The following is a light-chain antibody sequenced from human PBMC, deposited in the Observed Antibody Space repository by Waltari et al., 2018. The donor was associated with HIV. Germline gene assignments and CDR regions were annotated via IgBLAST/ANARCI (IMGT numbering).Light chain of an antibody. J-gene: IGLJ1*01. CDR2: DVS. Sequence: QSALTQPASVSGSPGQSITISCTGTSSDVGGYNYVSWYQQHPGQAPQLMIYDVSKRPSGVSNRFSGSKSGNTASLTISGLQAEDEADYYCCSYAGSSTFVFGTGTKVTVL. V-gene: IGLV2-23*02. CDR3: CSYAGSSTFV. CDR1: SSDVGGYNY.